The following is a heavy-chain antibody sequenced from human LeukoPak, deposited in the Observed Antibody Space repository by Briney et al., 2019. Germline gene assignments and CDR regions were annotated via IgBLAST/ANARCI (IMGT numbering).Heavy chain of an antibody. D-gene: IGHD2-2*01. V-gene: IGHV4-59*01. CDR2: IYYSGST. Sequence: SETLSLTCTVSGGSISSYYWSWIRQPPGKGLEWIGYIYYSGSTNYNPSLKSRVTISVDTSKNQFSLKLSSVTAADTAVYYCARALEDIVVVPAAYPYYYYYMDVWGKGTTVTVSS. CDR1: GGSISSYY. CDR3: ARALEDIVVVPAAYPYYYYYMDV. J-gene: IGHJ6*03.